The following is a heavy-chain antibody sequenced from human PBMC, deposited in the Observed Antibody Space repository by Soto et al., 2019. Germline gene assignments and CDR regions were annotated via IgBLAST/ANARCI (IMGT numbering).Heavy chain of an antibody. Sequence: GASVKVSCKASGYTFTGYYMHWVRQAPGQGLEWMGWINPNSGGTNYAQKFQGRVTMTRDTSISTAYMELSRLRSDDTAVYYCARDFWSGYYNPYYYYYGMDVWGQGTKVTVSS. CDR3: ARDFWSGYYNPYYYYYGMDV. CDR2: INPNSGGT. J-gene: IGHJ6*02. CDR1: GYTFTGYY. V-gene: IGHV1-2*02. D-gene: IGHD3-3*01.